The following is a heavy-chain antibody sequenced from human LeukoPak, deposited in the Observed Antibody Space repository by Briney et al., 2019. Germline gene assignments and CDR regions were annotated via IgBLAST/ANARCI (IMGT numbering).Heavy chain of an antibody. Sequence: GEGMQISYKGSGSGFTSYWISWVRPRPGKGMEWMGRIDPSDSNTNYSPSFQGHVTISADKSISTASLQWSSLKSSDTAMYYCATLRCSSTSCPYGMDVWGKGTTVTVSS. V-gene: IGHV5-10-1*01. CDR1: GSGFTSYW. D-gene: IGHD2-2*01. CDR3: ATLRCSSTSCPYGMDV. CDR2: IDPSDSNT. J-gene: IGHJ6*04.